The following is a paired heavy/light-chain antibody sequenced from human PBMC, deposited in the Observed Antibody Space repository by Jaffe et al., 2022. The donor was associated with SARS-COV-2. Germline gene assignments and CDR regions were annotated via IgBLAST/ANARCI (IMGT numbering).Heavy chain of an antibody. CDR2: IRSKPYGGTT. CDR1: GFTFADYA. D-gene: IGHD3-10*01. V-gene: IGHV3-49*03. J-gene: IGHJ4*02. Sequence: EVQLVESGGGLVQPGRSLKLSCTASGFTFADYAMSWFRQAPGKGLEWVGFIRSKPYGGTTEYAASVKGRFTISRDDFKSIAYLQMNSLKTEDTAVYYCSRNSVWLGELFPLGWGQGTLVTVSS. CDR3: SRNSVWLGELFPLG.
Light chain of an antibody. CDR2: YKSDSDK. V-gene: IGLV5-45*03. CDR3: LIWHSSAWV. J-gene: IGLJ3*02. Sequence: QAVLTQPSSLSASPGASASLTCTLRSGINVGTYRIYWYQQKPGSPPQYLLRYKSDSDKHQGSGVPSRFSGSKDASANAGILLISGLQSEDEADYYCLIWHSSAWVFGGGTKLTVL. CDR1: SGINVGTYR.